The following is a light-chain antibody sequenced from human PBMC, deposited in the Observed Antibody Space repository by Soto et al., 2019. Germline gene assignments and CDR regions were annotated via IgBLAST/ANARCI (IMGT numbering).Light chain of an antibody. Sequence: QSALTQPRSVSGSPGQSVTISCTGTSSDIGGYNYVSWYQQHPDKAPKVIIYDVTERPSGVPDRFSGSKSGNTASLSISGLQADDAADYYCCSYAGGYTYWVFGGGTKLTVL. V-gene: IGLV2-11*01. CDR3: CSYAGGYTYWV. J-gene: IGLJ3*02. CDR1: SSDIGGYNY. CDR2: DVT.